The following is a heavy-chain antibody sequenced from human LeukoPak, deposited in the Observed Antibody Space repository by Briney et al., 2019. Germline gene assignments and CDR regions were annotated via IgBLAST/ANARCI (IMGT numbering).Heavy chain of an antibody. V-gene: IGHV4-34*01. CDR2: INHSGST. CDR3: ARARGSSSL. J-gene: IGHJ4*02. CDR1: GGSFSGYY. D-gene: IGHD6-6*01. Sequence: SETLSLTCAVYGGSFSGYYWSWIRQPPRKGLEWIGEINHSGSTNYNPSLKSRVTISVDTSKNQFSLKLSSVTAADTAVYYCARARGSSSLWGQGTLVTVSS.